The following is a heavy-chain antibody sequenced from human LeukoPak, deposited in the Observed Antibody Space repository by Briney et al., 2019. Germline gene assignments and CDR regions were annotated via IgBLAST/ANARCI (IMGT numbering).Heavy chain of an antibody. J-gene: IGHJ4*02. CDR1: GFTFSNAW. D-gene: IGHD3-10*01. Sequence: PGGSLRLSCAASGFTFSNAWMSWVRQALGKGLEWVGRIKSKTDGGTTDYAAPVKGRFTISRDDSKNTLYLQMNSLKTEDTAVYYCTTEVTMVRVVMNTFDYWGQGPLVTVSS. V-gene: IGHV3-15*01. CDR3: TTEVTMVRVVMNTFDY. CDR2: IKSKTDGGTT.